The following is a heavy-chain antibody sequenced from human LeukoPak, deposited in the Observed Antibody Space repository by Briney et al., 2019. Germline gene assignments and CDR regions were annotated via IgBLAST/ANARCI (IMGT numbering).Heavy chain of an antibody. J-gene: IGHJ4*02. Sequence: GGSLRLSCAASGFTFSTYGMHWVRQAPGKGLEWVSSISSSSYIYYADSVKGRFTISRDNAKNSLYLQMNSLRAEDTAVYYCASLDAAAAIDYWGQGTLVTVSS. V-gene: IGHV3-21*01. CDR1: GFTFSTYG. CDR3: ASLDAAAAIDY. D-gene: IGHD6-13*01. CDR2: ISSSSYI.